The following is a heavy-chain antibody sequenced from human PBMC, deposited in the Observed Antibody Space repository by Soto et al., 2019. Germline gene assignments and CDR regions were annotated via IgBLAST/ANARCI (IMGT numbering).Heavy chain of an antibody. CDR3: AMVSAVVVAAHDY. CDR1: GGTFSSYA. Sequence: QVQLVQSGAEVKKPGSSVKVSCKASGGTFSSYAISWVRQARGQGLEWMGGIIPSFGTANYGKKFQGRVTITADESTSTPYMELSSLRSEDTAVYYCAMVSAVVVAAHDYWGQGTLVTVSP. J-gene: IGHJ4*02. V-gene: IGHV1-69*01. CDR2: IIPSFGTA. D-gene: IGHD2-15*01.